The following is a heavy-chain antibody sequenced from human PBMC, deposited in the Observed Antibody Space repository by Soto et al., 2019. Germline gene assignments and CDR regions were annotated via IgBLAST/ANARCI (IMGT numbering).Heavy chain of an antibody. V-gene: IGHV4-61*01. J-gene: IGHJ6*02. Sequence: SETLSLTCIVSGGSVRTGHYDWVWIRQPPGKGLEWIGKIFFTGSAHYNPSLENRVTMSVDTSKDQFSLTLTSVTAADTAVYYCARDGHGMDVWGQGTTVTVSS. CDR3: ARDGHGMDV. CDR2: IFFTGSA. CDR1: GGSVRTGHYD.